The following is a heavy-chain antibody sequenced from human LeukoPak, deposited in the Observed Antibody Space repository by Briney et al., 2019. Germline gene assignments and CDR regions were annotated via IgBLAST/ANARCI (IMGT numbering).Heavy chain of an antibody. Sequence: ASVKVSCKTSGYTFINYAMHWVRQAPGQGLEWMGWINAGNGNARASQKFQGRVTMTEDTSTDTAYMELSSLRSEDTAVYYCATYDSELYYFDYWGQGTLVTVSS. V-gene: IGHV1-3*01. D-gene: IGHD3-22*01. CDR2: INAGNGNA. J-gene: IGHJ4*02. CDR3: ATYDSELYYFDY. CDR1: GYTFINYA.